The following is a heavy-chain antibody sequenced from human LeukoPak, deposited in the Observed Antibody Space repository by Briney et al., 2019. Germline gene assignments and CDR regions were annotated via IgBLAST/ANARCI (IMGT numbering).Heavy chain of an antibody. V-gene: IGHV1-18*01. CDR2: ISAYNGNT. J-gene: IGHJ6*02. CDR3: ARDMGWFGELTLDYYGMDV. D-gene: IGHD3-10*01. Sequence: RASVKVSCKASGGTFSSYAISWVRQAPGQGLEWMGWISAYNGNTNYAQKLQGRVTMTTDTSTSTAYMELRSLRSDDTAVYYCARDMGWFGELTLDYYGMDVWGQGTTVTVSS. CDR1: GGTFSSYA.